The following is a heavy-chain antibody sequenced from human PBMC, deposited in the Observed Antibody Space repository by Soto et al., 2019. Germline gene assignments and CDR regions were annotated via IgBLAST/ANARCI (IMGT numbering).Heavy chain of an antibody. D-gene: IGHD3-10*01. V-gene: IGHV3-74*01. CDR2: ISDDGARI. CDR3: TRGPRPSSIGTGAL. CDR1: GFAFDQYW. Sequence: QLVQSGGGLVPPGGSSRLSCVASGFAFDQYWMHWVRQAAGKGLEWVSRISDDGARIDYADFAKGRFTIARDNAKNTXXLQMRSLRGEDTAVYYCTRGPRPSSIGTGALWGRGALVTVSS. J-gene: IGHJ4*02.